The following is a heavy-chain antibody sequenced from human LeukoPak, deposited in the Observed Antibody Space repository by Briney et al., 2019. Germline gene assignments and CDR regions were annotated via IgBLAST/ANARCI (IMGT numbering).Heavy chain of an antibody. Sequence: SETLSLTCAVSGYSISSGYYWGWIRQPPGNGLEWIGSIYHTGSTYYNPSLKSRLIISVDTSNNQFSLKLNSVTAADTAVYYCARMYAGIFPNGFDIWGQGTMVTVSS. CDR1: GYSISSGYY. CDR3: ARMYAGIFPNGFDI. D-gene: IGHD4-23*01. J-gene: IGHJ3*02. V-gene: IGHV4-38-2*01. CDR2: IYHTGST.